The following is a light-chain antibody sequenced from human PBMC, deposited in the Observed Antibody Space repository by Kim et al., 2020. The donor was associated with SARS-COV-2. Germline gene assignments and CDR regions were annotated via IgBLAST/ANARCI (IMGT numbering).Light chain of an antibody. CDR2: DND. J-gene: IGLJ2*01. V-gene: IGLV1-51*01. CDR3: GTWDNSLTTGV. CDR1: SSDIGNNY. Sequence: QSVLTQPPSVSAAPGQTVTLSCSGRSSDIGNNYVSWYQQFPGTAPKLLIYDNDKRPTGIPDRFFGSKSGTLATLGITGLQTGDEADYYCGTWDNSLTTGVFDGGTQLTVL.